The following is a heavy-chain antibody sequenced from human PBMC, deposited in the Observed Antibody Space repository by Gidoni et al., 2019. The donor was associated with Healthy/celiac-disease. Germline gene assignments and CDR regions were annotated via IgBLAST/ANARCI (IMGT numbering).Heavy chain of an antibody. V-gene: IGHV3-48*01. CDR1: GFTFSSYS. CDR3: AREDYGSSSILYYYYGMDV. D-gene: IGHD6-6*01. J-gene: IGHJ6*02. CDR2: ISSSSSTI. Sequence: EVQLVESGGGLVQPGGSLRLSCADSGFTFSSYSMNWVRQAPGKGLEWVSYISSSSSTIYYAYSLNGRFTISRDHANNSLYLQMNSLRGEDTAVYYCAREDYGSSSILYYYYGMDVWGQRTTVTFSS.